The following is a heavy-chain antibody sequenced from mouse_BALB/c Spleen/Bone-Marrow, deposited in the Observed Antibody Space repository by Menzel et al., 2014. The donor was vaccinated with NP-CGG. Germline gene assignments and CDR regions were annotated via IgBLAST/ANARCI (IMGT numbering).Heavy chain of an antibody. Sequence: EVKLLESGGGLVQPGGSLKLSRAASGFDFSRYWMSWVRQAPGKGLEWIGEINPDSSTINYTPSLKDKSIISRDNAKNTLYLQMSKVRSEDTALYYCGRQGYYGYFAYWGQGTLVTVSA. J-gene: IGHJ3*01. CDR1: GFDFSRYW. CDR2: INPDSSTI. D-gene: IGHD1-2*01. CDR3: GRQGYYGYFAY. V-gene: IGHV4-1*02.